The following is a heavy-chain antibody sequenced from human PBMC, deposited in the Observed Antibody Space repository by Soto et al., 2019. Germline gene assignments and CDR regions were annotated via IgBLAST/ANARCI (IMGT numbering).Heavy chain of an antibody. CDR3: ARASYYDFWSGYYNTPTFDY. CDR1: GGSISSGGYY. J-gene: IGHJ4*02. D-gene: IGHD3-3*01. V-gene: IGHV4-31*03. CDR2: IYYSGST. Sequence: SETLSLTCTVSGGSISSGGYYWSWIRQHPGKGLEWIGYIYYSGSTYYNPSLKSRVTISVDTSKNQFSLKLSSVTAADTAMYYCARASYYDFWSGYYNTPTFDYWGQGTLVTVSS.